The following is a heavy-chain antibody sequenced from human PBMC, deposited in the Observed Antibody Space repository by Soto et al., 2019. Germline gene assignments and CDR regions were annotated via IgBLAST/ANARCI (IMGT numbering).Heavy chain of an antibody. CDR1: GFTFSSYG. V-gene: IGHV3-33*01. J-gene: IGHJ5*02. CDR3: ARDERLRGGFDP. D-gene: IGHD2-15*01. CDR2: IWYDGSNK. Sequence: VQLVESGGGVVQPGRSLRLSCAASGFTFSSYGMHWVRQAPGKGLEWVAVIWYDGSNKYYADSVKGRFTISRDNSKNTLYLQMNSLRAEDTAVYYCARDERLRGGFDPWGQGTLVTVSS.